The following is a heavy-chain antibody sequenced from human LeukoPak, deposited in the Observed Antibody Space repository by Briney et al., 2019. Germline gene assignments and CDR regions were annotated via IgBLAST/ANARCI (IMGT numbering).Heavy chain of an antibody. Sequence: GGSLRLSCAASGFTFSSYAMHWVRQAPGKGLEWVAVISYDGSNKYYADSVKGRFTISRDNAKSSLYLQMNSLRAEDTAVYYCAELGITMIGGVWGKGTTVTISS. J-gene: IGHJ6*04. CDR2: ISYDGSNK. D-gene: IGHD3-10*02. V-gene: IGHV3-30*04. CDR3: AELGITMIGGV. CDR1: GFTFSSYA.